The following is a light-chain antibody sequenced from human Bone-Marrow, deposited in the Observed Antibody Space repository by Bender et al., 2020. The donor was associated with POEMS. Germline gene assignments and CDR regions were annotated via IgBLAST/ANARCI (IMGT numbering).Light chain of an antibody. CDR3: ISSTSYTSTTTWV. J-gene: IGLJ3*02. Sequence: QSVLTQPPSVSAAPGQSVTISCSGGGLNIGSNYVSWYQRFPGTAPKLLIYRNNKRPSGIPDRFSGSKSGTSATLAIAGLQTGDEADYYCISSTSYTSTTTWVFGGGTKLTVL. V-gene: IGLV1-51*01. CDR1: GLNIGSNY. CDR2: RNN.